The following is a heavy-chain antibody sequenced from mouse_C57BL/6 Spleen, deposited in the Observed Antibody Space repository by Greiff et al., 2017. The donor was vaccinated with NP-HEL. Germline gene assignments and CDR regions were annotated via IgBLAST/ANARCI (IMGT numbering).Heavy chain of an antibody. V-gene: IGHV1-81*01. CDR2: IYPRSGNT. CDR3: AREDGSSLYYAMDY. CDR1: GYTFTSYG. J-gene: IGHJ4*01. Sequence: VQVVESGAELARPGASVKLSCKASGYTFTSYGISWVKQRTGQGLEWIGEIYPRSGNTYYNEKFKGKATLTADKSSSTAYMELRSLTSEDSAVYFCAREDGSSLYYAMDYWGQGTSVTVSS. D-gene: IGHD1-1*01.